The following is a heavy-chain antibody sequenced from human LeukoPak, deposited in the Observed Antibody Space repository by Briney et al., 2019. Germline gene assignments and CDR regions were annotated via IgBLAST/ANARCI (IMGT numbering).Heavy chain of an antibody. D-gene: IGHD3-3*01. V-gene: IGHV3-30*02. CDR1: GITFSDYG. J-gene: IGHJ3*02. CDR3: AKVKGLRSDRDVFDI. Sequence: GGSLKLSCAASGITFSDYGMHWVRQAPGKGLEWAAFIRYDGRNKYYGDSVKGRYFISRDNSKNALYLQMNSLRAEDTAVYYCAKVKGLRSDRDVFDIWGQGTMVTVSS. CDR2: IRYDGRNK.